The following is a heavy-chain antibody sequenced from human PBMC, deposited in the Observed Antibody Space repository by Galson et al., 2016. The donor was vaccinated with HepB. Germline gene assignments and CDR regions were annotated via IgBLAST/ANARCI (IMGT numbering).Heavy chain of an antibody. J-gene: IGHJ3*02. CDR3: ARDSGYCSKIDCRGDAFDI. Sequence: SLRLSCAVSGFTFSDHYMDWVRQAPGKGLEWVGRSRNKANSYTTEYAASVEGRFTLSRDDSKNSLYLQMNSLKTEDTAVYYCARDSGYCSKIDCRGDAFDIWGQGTMVTVSS. D-gene: IGHD2-2*01. CDR2: SRNKANSYTT. CDR1: GFTFSDHY. V-gene: IGHV3-72*01.